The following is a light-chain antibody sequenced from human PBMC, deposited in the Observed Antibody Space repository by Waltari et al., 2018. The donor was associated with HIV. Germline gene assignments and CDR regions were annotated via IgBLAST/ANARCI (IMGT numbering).Light chain of an antibody. J-gene: IGLJ2*01. CDR2: QDN. Sequence: SSELTQPPSVSVSPGQTASITCSGDKLGDKYVCWYQQKPGQSPLLVIYQDNMRPSGIPEQFSVSNSGNTATLTISGTQAMDEADYYCQAWDSSAVVFGGGTKLTVL. V-gene: IGLV3-1*01. CDR1: KLGDKY. CDR3: QAWDSSAVV.